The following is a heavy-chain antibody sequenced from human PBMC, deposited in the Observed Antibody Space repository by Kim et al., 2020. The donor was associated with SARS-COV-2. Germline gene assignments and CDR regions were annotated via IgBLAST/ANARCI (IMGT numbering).Heavy chain of an antibody. V-gene: IGHV4-59*01. CDR2: VYYSGST. CDR3: ARMGRGSQLPSKFYYMDV. D-gene: IGHD2-2*01. CDR1: GVSISRYY. J-gene: IGHJ6*03. Sequence: SETLSLTCSVSGVSISRYYWSWIRQPPGKGLEWIGYVYYSGSTNYNPSLKSRLTLSVDSSKKQFSLKLTSVTAADTAVYYCARMGRGSQLPSKFYYMDVWGKGTTVTVSS.